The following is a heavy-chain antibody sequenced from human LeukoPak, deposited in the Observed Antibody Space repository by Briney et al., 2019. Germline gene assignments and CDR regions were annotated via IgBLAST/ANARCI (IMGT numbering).Heavy chain of an antibody. D-gene: IGHD4-23*01. J-gene: IGHJ4*02. CDR1: GFTFSNYA. Sequence: GGSLRLSCAASGFTFSNYAMSWVRQAPGKGLEWVSVISGSGGTTHYADSVKGRFTISRDNSNNTLHLQMNSLRADDTAIYYCAKDATPLTTVVTGGDYWGQGTLVTVSS. V-gene: IGHV3-23*01. CDR2: ISGSGGTT. CDR3: AKDATPLTTVVTGGDY.